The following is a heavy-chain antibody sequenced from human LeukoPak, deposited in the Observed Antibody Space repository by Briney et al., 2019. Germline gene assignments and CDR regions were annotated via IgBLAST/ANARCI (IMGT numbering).Heavy chain of an antibody. V-gene: IGHV3-43*02. J-gene: IGHJ4*02. CDR3: AKDMLDLYYFDY. Sequence: GGSLSCSCAASGFTFDDYAMHWVRQAPGKGLEWVSLISGDCGSTYYADSVKGRFTISRDNSKNSLYLQMNSLRTEDTALYYCAKDMLDLYYFDYWGQGTLVTVSS. CDR1: GFTFDDYA. CDR2: ISGDCGST. D-gene: IGHD3-16*01.